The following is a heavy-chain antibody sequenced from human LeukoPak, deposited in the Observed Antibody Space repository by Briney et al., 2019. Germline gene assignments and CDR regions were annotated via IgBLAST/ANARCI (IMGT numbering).Heavy chain of an antibody. CDR1: GVTFSSDS. CDR3: ARDPLITYYYDSSGNHADWFDP. D-gene: IGHD3-22*01. Sequence: TGGCLRLSCAASGVTFSSDSMNWVRQAPGKGLEWVSSISSSSSYIYYADSVKGRLTISRDNAKNSLYLQMDSLRAEDTAVYYCARDPLITYYYDSSGNHADWFDPWGQGTLVTVSS. V-gene: IGHV3-21*01. CDR2: ISSSSSYI. J-gene: IGHJ5*02.